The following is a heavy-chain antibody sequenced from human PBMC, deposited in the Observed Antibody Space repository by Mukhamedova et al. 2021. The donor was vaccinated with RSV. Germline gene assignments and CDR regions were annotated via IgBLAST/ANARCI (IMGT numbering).Heavy chain of an antibody. D-gene: IGHD4-17*01. J-gene: IGHJ4*02. V-gene: IGHV3-30-3*01. CDR2: ISYDGGYK. CDR1: SSYA. Sequence: SSYAMHWVRQAPGKGLEWVAVISYDGGYKYYADSVKGRFTISRDNSKNTLYLQMNSPRAEDTAVYYCGRGPTVTTIADYWGQGS. CDR3: GRGPTVTTIADY.